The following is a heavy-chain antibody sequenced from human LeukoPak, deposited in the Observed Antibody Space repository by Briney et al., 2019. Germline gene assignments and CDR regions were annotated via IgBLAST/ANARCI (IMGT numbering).Heavy chain of an antibody. CDR1: GFTFSSYS. CDR2: ISGSGGST. CDR3: AKDLAPTYYDILTGHDAFDI. J-gene: IGHJ3*02. V-gene: IGHV3-23*01. Sequence: GGSLRLSCAASGFTFSSYSMNWVRQAPGKGLEWASAISGSGGSTYYADSVKGRFTISRDNSKNTLYLQMNSLRAEDTAVYYCAKDLAPTYYDILTGHDAFDIWGQGTMVTVSS. D-gene: IGHD3-9*01.